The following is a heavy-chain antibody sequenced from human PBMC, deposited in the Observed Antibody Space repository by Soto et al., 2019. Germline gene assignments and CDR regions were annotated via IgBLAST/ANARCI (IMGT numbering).Heavy chain of an antibody. CDR3: ASGVRGVTPFDY. D-gene: IGHD3-10*01. J-gene: IGHJ4*02. V-gene: IGHV1-69*12. CDR1: GGTFSSYA. CDR2: IIPIFGTA. Sequence: QVQLVQSGAEVKKPGSSVKVSCKASGGTFSSYAISWVRQAPGQGLEWMGGIIPIFGTANYAQKFQGRVTITADESTTTAYGELSSLRSEDTAVYCCASGVRGVTPFDYWGQGTLVTVSS.